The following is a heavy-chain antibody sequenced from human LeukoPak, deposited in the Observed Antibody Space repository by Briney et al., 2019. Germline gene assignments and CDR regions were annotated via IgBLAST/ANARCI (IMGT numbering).Heavy chain of an antibody. D-gene: IGHD5-24*01. CDR1: GFTFDDCA. CDR2: ISWNSGSI. CDR3: AKARDGLIGDAFDI. V-gene: IGHV3-9*01. J-gene: IGHJ3*02. Sequence: GGSLRLSCAASGFTFDDCAMHWVRQAPGKGLEWVSGISWNSGSIGYADSVKGRFTISRDNAKNSLYLQMNSLRAEDTALYYCAKARDGLIGDAFDIWGQGTMVTVSS.